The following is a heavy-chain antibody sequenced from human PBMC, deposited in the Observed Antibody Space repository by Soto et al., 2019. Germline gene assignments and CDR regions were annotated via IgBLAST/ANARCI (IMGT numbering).Heavy chain of an antibody. CDR2: ISTYNGNT. CDR1: GYTFTSYG. Sequence: QVQLVQSGAEVKKPGASVKVSCKASGYTFTSYGITWVRQAPGQGLEWLGWISTYNGNTNYAQKLQGRVTMTTYTSTSTAYLELRSRRSDDTAVYYCARTDSRPQDFDYWGQGTLVTVSS. J-gene: IGHJ4*02. CDR3: ARTDSRPQDFDY. D-gene: IGHD6-13*01. V-gene: IGHV1-18*01.